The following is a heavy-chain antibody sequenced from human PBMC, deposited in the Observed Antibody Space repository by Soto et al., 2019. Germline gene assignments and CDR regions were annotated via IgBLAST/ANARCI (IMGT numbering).Heavy chain of an antibody. J-gene: IGHJ6*03. CDR2: LSSSSTYI. CDR3: AGGGIKDGDDRSMYV. V-gene: IGHV3-21*01. CDR1: GFTFSSYN. D-gene: IGHD4-17*01. Sequence: EVQLVESGGGLVKPGGSLRLSCAASGFTFSSYNMNWVRQAPGKGLEWVSSLSSSSTYIYYADSVKGRVIISRDNAKNSLYPQMTSLRAGGTAVYYCAGGGIKDGDDRSMYVWGRGTTFTASS.